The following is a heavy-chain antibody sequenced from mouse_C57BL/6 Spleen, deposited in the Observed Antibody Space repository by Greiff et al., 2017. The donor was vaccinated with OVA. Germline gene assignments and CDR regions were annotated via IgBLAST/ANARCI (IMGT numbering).Heavy chain of an antibody. CDR2: ISSGGSYT. CDR3: ARQRDYDYDWYFDV. V-gene: IGHV5-6*01. J-gene: IGHJ1*03. Sequence: VQLKESGGDLVKPGGSLKLSCAASGFTFSSYGMSWVRQTPDKRLEWVATISSGGSYTYYPDSVKGRFTISRDNAKNTLYLQMSSLKSEDTAMYYCARQRDYDYDWYFDVWGTGTTVTVSS. CDR1: GFTFSSYG. D-gene: IGHD2-4*01.